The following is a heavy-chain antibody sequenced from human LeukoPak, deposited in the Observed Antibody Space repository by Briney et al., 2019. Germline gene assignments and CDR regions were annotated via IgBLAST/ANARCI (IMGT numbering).Heavy chain of an antibody. CDR3: ARGVEPLAANTLAY. J-gene: IGHJ4*02. D-gene: IGHD3-16*01. Sequence: GGSLRLSCAASGFTVITNDMTWVRKAPRQGLGWVAVLYSDGNTKYADSLQGRFTISRDNSKNTLYLKMNSLSPDDTAVYYCARGVEPLAANTLAYWGQGTLVTVSS. V-gene: IGHV3-53*01. CDR1: GFTVITND. CDR2: LYSDGNT.